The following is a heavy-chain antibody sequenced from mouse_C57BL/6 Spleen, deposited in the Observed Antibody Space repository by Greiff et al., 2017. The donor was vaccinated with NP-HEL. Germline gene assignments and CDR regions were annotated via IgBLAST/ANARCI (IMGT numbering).Heavy chain of an antibody. CDR2: IDPETGGT. V-gene: IGHV1-15*01. CDR3: TRLRLGQYYFDY. Sequence: VQVVESGAELVRPGASVTLSCKASGYTFTDYEMHWVKQTPVHGLEWIGAIDPETGGTAYNQKFKGKAILTADKSSSTAYMELRSLTSEDSAVYYCTRLRLGQYYFDYWGQGTTLTVSS. CDR1: GYTFTDYE. D-gene: IGHD3-2*02. J-gene: IGHJ2*01.